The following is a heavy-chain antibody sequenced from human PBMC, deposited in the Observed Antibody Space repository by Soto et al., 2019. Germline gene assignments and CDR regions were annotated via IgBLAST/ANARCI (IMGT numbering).Heavy chain of an antibody. V-gene: IGHV3-66*01. CDR1: GFTVGSSY. CDR3: WVHGSRGQWLGKFDY. Sequence: EVQLVESGGGLVQPGGSLRLSCAASGFTVGSSYMSWVRQAPGKGLEWVSIIYSGDSTYYADSVKGRFTISRDNSKNTLYLQMNSLRAEDTAVYYCWVHGSRGQWLGKFDYWGQGTLVTVSS. CDR2: IYSGDST. D-gene: IGHD6-19*01. J-gene: IGHJ4*02.